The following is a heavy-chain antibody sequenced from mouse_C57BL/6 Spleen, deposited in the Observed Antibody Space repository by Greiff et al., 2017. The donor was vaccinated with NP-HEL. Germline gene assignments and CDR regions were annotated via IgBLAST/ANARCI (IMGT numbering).Heavy chain of an antibody. J-gene: IGHJ4*01. CDR1: GYTFTSYW. CDR3: ARITTAAARAMDY. CDR2: IYPGSGST. Sequence: VQLQQPGAELVKPGASVKMSCKASGYTFTSYWITWVKQRPGQGLEWIGDIYPGSGSTNYNEKFKSKATLTVDTSSSTAYMQLSSLTSEDSAVYYCARITTAAARAMDYWGQGTSVTVSS. D-gene: IGHD1-2*01. V-gene: IGHV1-55*01.